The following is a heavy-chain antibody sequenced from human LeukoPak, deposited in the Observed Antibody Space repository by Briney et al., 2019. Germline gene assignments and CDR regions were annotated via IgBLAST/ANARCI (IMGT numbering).Heavy chain of an antibody. V-gene: IGHV3-48*03. Sequence: PGGSLRLSCAASGFTFSSYEMNWVRQAPGKGLEWVSYISSSGSTIYYVDSVKGRFTISRDNAKNSLYLQMNSLRAEDTAVYYCARLVVVAATIDYWGQGTLVTVSS. CDR2: ISSSGSTI. J-gene: IGHJ4*02. CDR1: GFTFSSYE. D-gene: IGHD2-15*01. CDR3: ARLVVVAATIDY.